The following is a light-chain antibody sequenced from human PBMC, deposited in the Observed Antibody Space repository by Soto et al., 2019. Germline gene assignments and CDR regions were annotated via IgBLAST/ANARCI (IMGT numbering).Light chain of an antibody. CDR2: AAS. CDR1: QSISTY. V-gene: IGKV1-39*01. J-gene: IGKJ5*01. Sequence: DIQITHSPSSLSSSVGYRFTITCRASQSISTYLNWYHQKPGKAPDLLIYAASSLKSGVPSRFSGSGSGTHFTLTITGLQPADFATYYCQQNFSIPITFGQGTRLEIK. CDR3: QQNFSIPIT.